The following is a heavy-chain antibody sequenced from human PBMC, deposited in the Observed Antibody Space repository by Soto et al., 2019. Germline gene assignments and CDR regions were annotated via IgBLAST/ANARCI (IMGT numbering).Heavy chain of an antibody. CDR2: IIPIFGTA. CDR3: ARDGDVDTAMVDY. J-gene: IGHJ4*02. Sequence: QVQLVQSGAEVKKPGSSVKVSCKASGGTFSSYAISWVRQAPGQGLEWMGGIIPIFGTANYAQKFQGRVTSTAQESTSKDYMELSSLRAEDTAVYYCARDGDVDTAMVDYWGQGTLVTVSS. CDR1: GGTFSSYA. V-gene: IGHV1-69*12. D-gene: IGHD5-18*01.